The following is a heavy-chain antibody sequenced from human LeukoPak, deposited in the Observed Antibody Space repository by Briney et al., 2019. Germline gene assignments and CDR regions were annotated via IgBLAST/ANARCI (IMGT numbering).Heavy chain of an antibody. CDR2: ISGSGGST. D-gene: IGHD4-17*01. CDR3: AKGPATVTTPGDAFDI. V-gene: IGHV3-23*01. CDR1: GFTFSSYA. J-gene: IGHJ3*02. Sequence: PGGSLRLSCAASGFTFSSYAMSWVRQAPGKGLEWVSAISGSGGSTYYADSVKGRFTISRDNPKNTLYLQMNSLRAEDTAVYYCAKGPATVTTPGDAFDIWGQGTMVTVSS.